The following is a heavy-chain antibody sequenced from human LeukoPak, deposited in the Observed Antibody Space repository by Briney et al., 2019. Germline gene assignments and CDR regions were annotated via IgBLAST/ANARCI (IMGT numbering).Heavy chain of an antibody. CDR1: GHTAYY. CDR2: INPNSGGT. D-gene: IGHD2-2*02. V-gene: IGHV1-2*02. Sequence: GASVKVSCKASGHTAYYMHWVRQAPGQGLEWIGWINPNSGGTNYAQKFQGRVTMTRDTSISTAYMELSRLKSDDTAVYYCAIAYCTSTSCFTFDYWGQGTLVTVSS. CDR3: AIAYCTSTSCFTFDY. J-gene: IGHJ4*02.